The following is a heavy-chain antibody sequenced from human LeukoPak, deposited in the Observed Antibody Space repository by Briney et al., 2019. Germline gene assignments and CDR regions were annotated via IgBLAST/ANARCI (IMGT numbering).Heavy chain of an antibody. CDR2: INHSGNT. CDR3: ARVLYGDYVYDY. D-gene: IGHD4-17*01. J-gene: IGHJ4*02. V-gene: IGHV4-34*01. CDR1: GGSFSGYY. Sequence: SETLSLTCVVYGGSFSGYYWSWIRQPPGKGLEWIGEINHSGNTNYNPSLKSRVTISVDTSKNQFSLNLSSVTAADTAVYYCARVLYGDYVYDYWGQGTLVTVSS.